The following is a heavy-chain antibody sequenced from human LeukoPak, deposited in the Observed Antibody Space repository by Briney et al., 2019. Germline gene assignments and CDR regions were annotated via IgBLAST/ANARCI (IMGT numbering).Heavy chain of an antibody. CDR2: ISGRGDYI. J-gene: IGHJ5*02. CDR3: ARDYYGSREGMNWFDP. V-gene: IGHV3-21*01. D-gene: IGHD3-10*01. CDR1: GFTFSSYG. Sequence: GRSLRLSCAASGFTFSSYGMHWVRQAPGKGLEWVSSISGRGDYIYYADSVKGRFTIYRDNAKNSLYLQMSSLRAEDAAVYYCARDYYGSREGMNWFDPWGQGTLVTVSS.